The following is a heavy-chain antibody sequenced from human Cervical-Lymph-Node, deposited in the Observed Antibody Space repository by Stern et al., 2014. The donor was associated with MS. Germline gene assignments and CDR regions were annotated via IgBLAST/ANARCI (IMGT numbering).Heavy chain of an antibody. CDR2: DGKYK. J-gene: IGHJ6*02. Sequence: VQLVESGGGVVLPGKSLRLSWVASGFTFSTYGMHCDGKYKYYGDSVKGRISISRDNSKNTLYLQMSSLRAEDTAMYYCARGREGSLRYYGMDVWGQGTTVTVSS. D-gene: IGHD1-26*01. V-gene: IGHV3-30*12. CDR3: ARGREGSLRYYGMDV. CDR1: GFTFSTYG.